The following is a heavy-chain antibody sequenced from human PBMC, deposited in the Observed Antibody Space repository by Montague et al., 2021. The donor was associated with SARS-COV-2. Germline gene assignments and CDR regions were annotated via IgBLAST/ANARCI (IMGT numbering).Heavy chain of an antibody. J-gene: IGHJ5*02. CDR2: ISSSSSYI. V-gene: IGHV3-21*01. D-gene: IGHD6-13*01. CDR3: ARWGSRIAAAGDNWFGP. Sequence: SLRLSCAASGFTFSSYSMNWVRQAPGKGLEWVASISSSSSYIYYADSVKGRFTISRDNAKNSLYLQMNSLRAEDTAVYYCARWGSRIAAAGDNWFGPWGQGTLVTVSS. CDR1: GFTFSSYS.